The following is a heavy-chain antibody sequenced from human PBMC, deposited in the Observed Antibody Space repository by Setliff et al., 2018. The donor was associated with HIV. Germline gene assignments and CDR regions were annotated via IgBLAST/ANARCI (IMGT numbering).Heavy chain of an antibody. CDR1: GGSIISSSYY. D-gene: IGHD3-10*01. CDR2: MYYRGTT. V-gene: IGHV4-39*01. CDR3: ARQGLTMFPGGGVPAPILYYFDF. Sequence: PSETLSLTCTVSGGSIISSSYYWAWIRQPPGKGLEWIGTMYYRGTTYNNPSLKSRVTFSADTSKNQFSLTLSSVTATDTAVYYCARQGLTMFPGGGVPAPILYYFDFWGQGILVTSPQ. J-gene: IGHJ4*02.